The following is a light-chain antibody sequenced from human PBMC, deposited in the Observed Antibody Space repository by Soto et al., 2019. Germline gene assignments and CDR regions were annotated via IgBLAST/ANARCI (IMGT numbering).Light chain of an antibody. Sequence: QSALTQPASESGSPGQSITISCTGTSSDVGGSKYVSWYQHHPGKAPKLITYEVSNRPSGVSNRFSGSKSGNTASLTISGLQAEDEADYYCSSYTGGDTLVVFGGGTKLTVL. V-gene: IGLV2-14*01. CDR2: EVS. CDR3: SSYTGGDTLVV. J-gene: IGLJ3*02. CDR1: SSDVGGSKY.